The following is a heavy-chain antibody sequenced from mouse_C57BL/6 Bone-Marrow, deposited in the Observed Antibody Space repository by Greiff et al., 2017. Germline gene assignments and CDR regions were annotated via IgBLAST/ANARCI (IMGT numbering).Heavy chain of an antibody. V-gene: IGHV1-26*01. Sequence: EVKLQQSGPELVKPGASVKISCKASGYTFTDYYMNWVKQSQGKSLEWIGDINPNNGGTSYNQKFKGKATLTVDKSSSTAYMELRSLTSEDSAVYYCSLLGDYWGQGTSVTVSS. CDR3: SLLGDY. CDR1: GYTFTDYY. CDR2: INPNNGGT. J-gene: IGHJ4*01. D-gene: IGHD2-1*01.